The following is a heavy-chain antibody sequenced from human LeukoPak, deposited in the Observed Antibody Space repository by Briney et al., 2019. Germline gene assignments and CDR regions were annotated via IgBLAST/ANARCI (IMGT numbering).Heavy chain of an antibody. CDR2: IIPILCIA. CDR1: RGTFSSYA. CDR3: ARVVGCTNGVCGYYYYGMDV. V-gene: IGHV1-69*04. J-gene: IGHJ6*02. Sequence: SVKVSCKASRGTFSSYAISWVRQAPGQGLEWMGRIIPILCIANYAQKFQGRVTITADKSTSTAYMELSSLRSEDTAVYYCARVVGCTNGVCGYYYYGMDVWGQGTTVTVSS. D-gene: IGHD2-8*01.